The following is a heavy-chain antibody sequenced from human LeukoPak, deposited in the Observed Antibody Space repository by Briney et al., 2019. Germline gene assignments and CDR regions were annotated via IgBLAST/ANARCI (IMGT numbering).Heavy chain of an antibody. D-gene: IGHD4-23*01. Sequence: PSETLSLTCTVSGASISTYYWSWIRQPAGKGLEWIGRIYTSGSTNYNPSLKSRVTLSLDTSKNQLSLKVNSVTAADTAVYYCAAAKSAFDTVGALDAFDFWGPGTRVTVSS. V-gene: IGHV4-4*07. CDR2: IYTSGST. J-gene: IGHJ3*01. CDR1: GASISTYY. CDR3: AAAKSAFDTVGALDAFDF.